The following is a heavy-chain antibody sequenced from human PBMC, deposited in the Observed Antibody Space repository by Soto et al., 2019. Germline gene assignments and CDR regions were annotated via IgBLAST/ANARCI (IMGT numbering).Heavy chain of an antibody. J-gene: IGHJ6*02. Sequence: PVGSLRLSCTASGCTCSTSAMSWVRRAPGRGLEWVSGISGSGAGTYYADSVKGRFTISRDNSKNTLYLQMNSLRAEDTAVYYCARVVQPPSLAVHYYYYGMDVWGQGTTVTVSS. CDR1: GCTCSTSA. CDR2: ISGSGAGT. V-gene: IGHV3-23*01. D-gene: IGHD1-26*01. CDR3: ARVVQPPSLAVHYYYYGMDV.